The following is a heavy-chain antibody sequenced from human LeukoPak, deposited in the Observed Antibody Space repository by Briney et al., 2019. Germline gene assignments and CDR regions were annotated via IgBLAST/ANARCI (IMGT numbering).Heavy chain of an antibody. D-gene: IGHD1-14*01. J-gene: IGHJ4*02. CDR1: GYTLTELS. Sequence: ASVKVSCKVSGYTLTELSMHWVRQAPGKGLEWMGGFDPEDGETIYAQKIQGRVTMTEDTSTDTAYMELSSLRSEDTAVYYCATYPLNHDGIIRFDYWGQGTLVTVSS. V-gene: IGHV1-24*01. CDR3: ATYPLNHDGIIRFDY. CDR2: FDPEDGET.